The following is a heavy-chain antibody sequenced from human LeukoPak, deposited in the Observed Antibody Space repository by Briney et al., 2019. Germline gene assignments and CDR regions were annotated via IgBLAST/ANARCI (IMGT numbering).Heavy chain of an antibody. Sequence: SETLSLTCTVSGGSISSSIYYWGWIRQPPGKGLEWIGSIYYSGSTYYNPSLKSRVTISVDTSKNQFSLKLSSVTAADTAVYYCAILPHWGQGTLVTVSS. V-gene: IGHV4-39*01. CDR3: AILPH. CDR2: IYYSGST. CDR1: GGSISSSIYY. J-gene: IGHJ4*02.